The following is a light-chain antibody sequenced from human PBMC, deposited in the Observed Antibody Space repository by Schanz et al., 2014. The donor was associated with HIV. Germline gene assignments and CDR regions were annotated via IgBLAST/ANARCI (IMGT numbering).Light chain of an antibody. CDR3: QQYGSSPPT. CDR2: GAS. J-gene: IGKJ3*01. CDR1: QSVNTY. V-gene: IGKV3-20*01. Sequence: EIVLTQSPATLSLSPGERATLSCRASQSVNTYLAWYQQKPGQAPRLLIYGASTRATGIPARFSGSGSGTDFTLTITRLEPEDFAVYYCQQYGSSPPTFGPGTKVDIK.